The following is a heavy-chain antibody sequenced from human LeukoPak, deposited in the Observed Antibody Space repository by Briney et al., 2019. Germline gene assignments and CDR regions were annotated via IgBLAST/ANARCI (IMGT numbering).Heavy chain of an antibody. D-gene: IGHD6-13*01. Sequence: ASVKVSCKASGYTFTGAYIHWVRQAPGQGPEWMGWINSYSGGTNYAQKSQGRVTLTRDTSLGTAYMELSRLRSDDTAVYYCARQGEAASFDYWGQGTLGSVSS. CDR1: GYTFTGAY. CDR3: ARQGEAASFDY. J-gene: IGHJ4*02. V-gene: IGHV1-2*02. CDR2: INSYSGGT.